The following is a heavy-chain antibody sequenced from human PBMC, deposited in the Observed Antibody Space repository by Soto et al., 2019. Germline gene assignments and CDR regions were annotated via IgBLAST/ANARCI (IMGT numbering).Heavy chain of an antibody. CDR3: AHPPNGNYGENWCAP. D-gene: IGHD1-7*01. CDR2: IYWDDDK. V-gene: IGHV2-5*02. CDR1: GFSLSTSGVG. J-gene: IGHJ5*02. Sequence: QITLKESGPTLVKPTQTLTLTCTFSGFSLSTSGVGVGWIRQPPGKALEWLALIYWDDDKRYSPSLKSRLTITTDTSKNHVVLTMTNRYPVDTATSYCAHPPNGNYGENWCAPWGQGTLVTVAS.